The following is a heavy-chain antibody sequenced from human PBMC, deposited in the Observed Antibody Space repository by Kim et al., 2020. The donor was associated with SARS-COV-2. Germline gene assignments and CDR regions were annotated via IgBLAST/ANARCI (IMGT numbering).Heavy chain of an antibody. Sequence: ANDAQKFPGRVTITADESTSKAYMELSSLRSEDTAVYYCARAKEYSILDYWGQGTLVTVSS. CDR3: ARAKEYSILDY. D-gene: IGHD6-6*01. J-gene: IGHJ4*02. CDR2: A. V-gene: IGHV1-69*01.